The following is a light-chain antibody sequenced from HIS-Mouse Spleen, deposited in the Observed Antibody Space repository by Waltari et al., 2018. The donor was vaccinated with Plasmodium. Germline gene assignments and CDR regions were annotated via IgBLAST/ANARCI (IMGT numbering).Light chain of an antibody. V-gene: IGKV3-11*01. Sequence: EIVLTQSPAPLSLSPGERATLSCRASQCVSSYLAWYQQKPGQAPRLLIYDASNRATGIPARFSGSGSGTDFTLTISSLEPEDFAVYYCQQRSNWPRVLTFGGGTKVEIK. CDR1: QCVSSY. CDR2: DAS. J-gene: IGKJ4*01. CDR3: QQRSNWPRVLT.